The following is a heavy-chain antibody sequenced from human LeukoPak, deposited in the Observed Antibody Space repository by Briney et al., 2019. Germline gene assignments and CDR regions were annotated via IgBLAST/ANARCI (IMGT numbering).Heavy chain of an antibody. V-gene: IGHV3-7*01. CDR2: IKQDGSEK. Sequence: GGSLRLSCSASGFTFSSYWMSWVRQAPGKGLEWVANIKQDGSEKYYVDSVKGRFIISRDNAKNSLYLQMNSLRAEDTAVYYCARDFEVELRLYYYYYYYMDVWGKGTTVTVSS. CDR3: ARDFEVELRLYYYYYYYMDV. J-gene: IGHJ6*03. D-gene: IGHD1-7*01. CDR1: GFTFSSYW.